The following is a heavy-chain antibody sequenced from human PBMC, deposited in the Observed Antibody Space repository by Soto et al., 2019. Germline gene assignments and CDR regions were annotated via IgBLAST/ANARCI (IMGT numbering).Heavy chain of an antibody. CDR3: ARLQYNFDY. CDR2: IYYSGST. D-gene: IGHD1-1*01. V-gene: IGHV4-59*08. J-gene: IGHJ4*02. CDR1: GGSISSHY. Sequence: SETLSLTCTVSGGSISSHYWSWIRQPPGKGLEWIGYIYYSGSTNYNPSLKSRVTISVDTSKNQFSLKLSSVTAADTAVYYCARLQYNFDYWGQGTLVTVPQ.